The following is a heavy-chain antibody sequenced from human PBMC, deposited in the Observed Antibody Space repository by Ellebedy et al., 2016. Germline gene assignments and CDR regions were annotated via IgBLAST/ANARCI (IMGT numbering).Heavy chain of an antibody. D-gene: IGHD3-3*01. V-gene: IGHV4-59*11. CDR2: IYYTGST. Sequence: SETLSLXXTVSLVSISSHYWTWIRQPPGKGLEWIGNIYYTGSTSYSPSLTGRVTISIDTPKNQFSLKVTSVTAADTAVYYCAREFRYDFWRGPLDHWGQGTTVTVSS. CDR3: AREFRYDFWRGPLDH. CDR1: LVSISSHY. J-gene: IGHJ4*02.